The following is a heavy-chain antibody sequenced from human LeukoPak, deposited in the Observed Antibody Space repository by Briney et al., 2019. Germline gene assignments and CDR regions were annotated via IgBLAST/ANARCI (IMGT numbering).Heavy chain of an antibody. CDR1: GFTFSAYA. Sequence: GGSLRLSCAASGFTFSAYAMTWVRQAPEKGLEWVSTIAYAGTFYADSVKGRFTLSRDDSKDTLSLQMNSLRAEDTALYYCVKGLHLLDVWGEGTSVTVSS. CDR3: VKGLHLLDV. V-gene: IGHV3-23*01. J-gene: IGHJ6*04. CDR2: IAYAGT.